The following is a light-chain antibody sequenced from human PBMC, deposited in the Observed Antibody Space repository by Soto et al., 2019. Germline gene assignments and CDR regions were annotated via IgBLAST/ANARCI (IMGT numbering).Light chain of an antibody. J-gene: IGLJ3*02. CDR2: DVI. CDR3: SSYTSSNTGV. Sequence: QSALTQPASVSGSPGQSITISCTGTSSDVGGYNYVSWYQQHPGKAPKLMIYDVINRPSGVSNRFSGSKSGNTASLTISGLQAEDEADYYCSSYTSSNTGVFGGGTKLT. CDR1: SSDVGGYNY. V-gene: IGLV2-14*01.